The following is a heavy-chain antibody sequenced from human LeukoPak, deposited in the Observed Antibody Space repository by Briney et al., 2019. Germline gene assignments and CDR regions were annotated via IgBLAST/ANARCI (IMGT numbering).Heavy chain of an antibody. Sequence: GRSLRLSCAASGFTFSDYYMSWIRQAPGKGLEWVSYISSSSSYTNYADSVKGRFTISRDNAKNSLYLQMNSLRAEDTAVYYCARDRSRGYYGSGSYYEGAFDIWGQGTMVAVSS. CDR1: GFTFSDYY. D-gene: IGHD3-10*01. J-gene: IGHJ3*02. V-gene: IGHV3-11*06. CDR2: ISSSSSYT. CDR3: ARDRSRGYYGSGSYYEGAFDI.